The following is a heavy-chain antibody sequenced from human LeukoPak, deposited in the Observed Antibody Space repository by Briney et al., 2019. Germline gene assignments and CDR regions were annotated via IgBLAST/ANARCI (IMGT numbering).Heavy chain of an antibody. CDR3: ARDEYCSSTSCPLNYYYGMDV. V-gene: IGHV1-18*01. CDR2: ISAYNGNT. Sequence: GASVKVSCKASGYTFTSYGISWVRQAPGQGLEWMGWISAYNGNTNYAQKLQGRVTMTTDTSTSTAYMELRGLRSDDTAVYYCARDEYCSSTSCPLNYYYGMDVWGQGTTVTVSS. CDR1: GYTFTSYG. J-gene: IGHJ6*02. D-gene: IGHD2-2*01.